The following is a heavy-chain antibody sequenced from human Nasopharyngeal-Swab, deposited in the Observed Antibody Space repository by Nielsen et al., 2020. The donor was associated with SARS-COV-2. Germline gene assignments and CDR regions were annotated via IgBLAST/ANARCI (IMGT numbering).Heavy chain of an antibody. Sequence: GESLKISCAASGFTFSSYAMSWVSQAPGKGLEWVSAISGSGGSTYYADSVKGRFTISRDNSKNTLYLQMNSLRAEDTAVYYCAKVIRGTTVTTAYFDYWGQGTLVTVSS. CDR2: ISGSGGST. CDR1: GFTFSSYA. J-gene: IGHJ4*02. D-gene: IGHD4-17*01. V-gene: IGHV3-23*01. CDR3: AKVIRGTTVTTAYFDY.